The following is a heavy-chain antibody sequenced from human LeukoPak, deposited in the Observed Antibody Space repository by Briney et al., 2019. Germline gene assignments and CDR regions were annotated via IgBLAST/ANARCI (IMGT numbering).Heavy chain of an antibody. D-gene: IGHD3-16*01. Sequence: PGGSLRLSCAAPGFTFSSYAMSWVRQAPGKGLEWVSAISGSGGSTNYADSVKGRFTISRDNSKNTLYLRMKSLRAVDTAVYYCAKTTKNWGSGNYFDYWGQGTLVIVSS. J-gene: IGHJ4*02. CDR2: ISGSGGST. V-gene: IGHV3-23*01. CDR3: AKTTKNWGSGNYFDY. CDR1: GFTFSSYA.